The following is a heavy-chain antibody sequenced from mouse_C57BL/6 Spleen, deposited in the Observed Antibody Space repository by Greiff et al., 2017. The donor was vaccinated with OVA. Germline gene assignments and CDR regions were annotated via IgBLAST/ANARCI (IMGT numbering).Heavy chain of an antibody. D-gene: IGHD2-5*01. V-gene: IGHV3-6*01. CDR1: GYSITSGYY. J-gene: IGHJ2*01. CDR2: ISYDGSN. Sequence: DVKLQESGPGLVKPSQSLSLTCSVTGYSITSGYYWNWIRQFPGNKLEWMGYISYDGSNNYNPSLKNRISITRDTSKNQFFLKLNSVTTEDTATYYCAREGGIVIRGFDYWGQGTTLTVSS. CDR3: AREGGIVIRGFDY.